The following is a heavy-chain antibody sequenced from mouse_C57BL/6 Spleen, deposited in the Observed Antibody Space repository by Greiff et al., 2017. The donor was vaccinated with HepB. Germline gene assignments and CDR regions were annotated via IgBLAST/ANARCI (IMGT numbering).Heavy chain of an antibody. CDR2: IDPSDSET. J-gene: IGHJ1*03. CDR3: ARSNDGYRRYFDV. CDR1: GYTFTSYW. V-gene: IGHV1-52*01. D-gene: IGHD2-3*01. Sequence: QVQLKQPGAELVRPGSSVKLSCKASGYTFTSYWMHWVKQRPIQGLEWIGNIDPSDSETHYNQKFKDKATLTVDKSSSTAYMQLSSLTSEDSAVYYCARSNDGYRRYFDVWGTGTTVTVSS.